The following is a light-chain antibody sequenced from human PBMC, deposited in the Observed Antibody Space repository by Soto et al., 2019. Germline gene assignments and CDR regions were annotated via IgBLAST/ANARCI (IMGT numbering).Light chain of an antibody. Sequence: QSVLTQPPSVSGSPGQSVTISCTGTSSDVGSYNRVSWYQQPPGTAPKLMIYEVSNWPSGVPDRFSGSKSGNTASLTISGLQAEDGADYYCSSYTSSSTVVFGGRTKLTVL. CDR3: SSYTSSSTVV. CDR2: EVS. CDR1: SSDVGSYNR. V-gene: IGLV2-18*02. J-gene: IGLJ2*01.